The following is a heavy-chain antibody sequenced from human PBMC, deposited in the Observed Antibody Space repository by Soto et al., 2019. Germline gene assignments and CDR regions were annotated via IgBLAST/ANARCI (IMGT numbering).Heavy chain of an antibody. CDR2: IYWDNDK. Sequence: QITLKESGPTLVEPTQTLTLTCTFSGFSLTTRQVGVGWSRQPPAQALEWLAVIYWDNDKRYSPSLERSLTITKHTTKNQVVLTMTNMDALDPVTYYCAHLMITYGGVIADDAFDVWGQGTMVTVSS. V-gene: IGHV2-5*02. J-gene: IGHJ3*01. CDR1: GFSLTTRQVG. D-gene: IGHD3-16*02. CDR3: AHLMITYGGVIADDAFDV.